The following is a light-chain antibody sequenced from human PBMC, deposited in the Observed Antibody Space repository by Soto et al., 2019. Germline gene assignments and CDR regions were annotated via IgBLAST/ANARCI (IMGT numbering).Light chain of an antibody. CDR2: GNN. Sequence: SALTQPPSVSGAPGQRVTISCTGSSSNIGAGYDVHWYQQLPGTAPKLLIYGNNNRPSGVPDRFSGSKSGTSASLAITGLQAEDEADYYCQSYDSSLSGFYVFGTGTKVTVL. V-gene: IGLV1-40*01. J-gene: IGLJ1*01. CDR1: SSNIGAGYD. CDR3: QSYDSSLSGFYV.